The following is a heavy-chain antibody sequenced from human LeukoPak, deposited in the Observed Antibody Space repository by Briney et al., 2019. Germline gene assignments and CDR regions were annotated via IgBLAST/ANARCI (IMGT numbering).Heavy chain of an antibody. Sequence: ASVKVSCKASGYTFTGYYMHWVRQAPGQGLEWMGWINPNSGGTNYAQKFQGRVTMTRDTSISTAYMELSRLRSDDTAVYYCARDPYCSSTSCRYYYYYYGMDVWGQGTMVTVSS. CDR2: INPNSGGT. CDR1: GYTFTGYY. J-gene: IGHJ6*02. CDR3: ARDPYCSSTSCRYYYYYYGMDV. V-gene: IGHV1-2*02. D-gene: IGHD2-2*01.